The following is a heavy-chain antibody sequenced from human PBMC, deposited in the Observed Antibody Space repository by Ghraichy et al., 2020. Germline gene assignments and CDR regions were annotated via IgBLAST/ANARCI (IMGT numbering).Heavy chain of an antibody. V-gene: IGHV3-48*01. CDR1: GFTFSSYS. J-gene: IGHJ4*02. D-gene: IGHD4-17*01. Sequence: GSLRLSCAASGFTFSSYSMNWVRQAPGKGLEWVSYISSSSSTIYYADSVKGRFTISRDNAKNSLYLQMNSLRAEDTAVYYCARVMTTVTTTYYFDYWGQGTLVTVSS. CDR2: ISSSSSTI. CDR3: ARVMTTVTTTYYFDY.